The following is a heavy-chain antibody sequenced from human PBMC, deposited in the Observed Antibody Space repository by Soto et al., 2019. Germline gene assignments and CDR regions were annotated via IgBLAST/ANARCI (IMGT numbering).Heavy chain of an antibody. CDR2: VYYTGST. D-gene: IGHD3-16*01. CDR3: ARTVLGPDLLADSFVDYYYYMDV. CDR1: GGSISSGGYY. V-gene: IGHV4-61*08. Sequence: NPSETLSLTCTVSGGSISSGGYYWSWIRQHPGKGLEWIGYVYYTGSTSYNPSLKRRVTFSADSSRGQFSLRLNSVTAADTAVYYCARTVLGPDLLADSFVDYYYYMDVWGQGTTVTVSS. J-gene: IGHJ6*03.